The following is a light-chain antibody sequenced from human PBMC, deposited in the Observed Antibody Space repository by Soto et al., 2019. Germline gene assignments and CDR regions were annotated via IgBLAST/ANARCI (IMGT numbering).Light chain of an antibody. CDR3: QSYDSSLSGLV. V-gene: IGLV1-40*01. Sequence: QSALTQPPSVSGAPGQRVTISCTGSSSNIGAGYDVHWYQQLPGTAPKLLIYGNSNRPSGVPDRFSGSKSGTSASLASTGLQAEDEADYDCQSYDSSLSGLVFGTGTKLTVL. CDR2: GNS. CDR1: SSNIGAGYD. J-gene: IGLJ1*01.